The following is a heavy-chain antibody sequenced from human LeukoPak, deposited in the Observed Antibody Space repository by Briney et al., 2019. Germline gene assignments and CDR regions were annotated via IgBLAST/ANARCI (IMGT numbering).Heavy chain of an antibody. CDR1: GGSISSSSYY. D-gene: IGHD2-2*01. V-gene: IGHV4-39*01. CDR3: ARLSPNIVVVPPAPGYVDY. J-gene: IGHJ4*02. Sequence: PSETLSLTCTVSGGSISSSSYYWGWIRQPPGKGLEWIGNIYYSGSTYYNPSLKSRVTISVDTSKNQFSLNLSSVTAADTAVYYCARLSPNIVVVPPAPGYVDYWGQGTLVTVSS. CDR2: IYYSGST.